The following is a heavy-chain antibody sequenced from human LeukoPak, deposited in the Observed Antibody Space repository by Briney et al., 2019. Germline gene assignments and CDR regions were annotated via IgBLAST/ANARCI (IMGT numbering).Heavy chain of an antibody. Sequence: GGSLRLSCAASGFTFSGYAMHWVRQAPGKGLEWVAIISYDGSTKYYADSVKGRFTISRDNSKNTLYLQMNSLRAEDTAVYYCARRPDHYYDSSGYYGHFDYWGQGTLVTVSS. CDR1: GFTFSGYA. D-gene: IGHD3-22*01. V-gene: IGHV3-30*04. CDR3: ARRPDHYYDSSGYYGHFDY. CDR2: ISYDGSTK. J-gene: IGHJ4*02.